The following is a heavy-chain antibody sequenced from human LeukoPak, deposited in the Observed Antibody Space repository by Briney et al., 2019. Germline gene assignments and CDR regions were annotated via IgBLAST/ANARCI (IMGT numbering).Heavy chain of an antibody. CDR2: ISSSSSYI. J-gene: IGHJ4*02. V-gene: IGHV3-21*01. Sequence: GGSLRLSCRASRFSFSDYDMHWVRQAPGKGLEWVSSISSSSSYIYYADSVKGRFTISRDNAKNSLYLQMNSLRAGDTAVYYCARDLHYDILTGYFDYWGQGTLVTVSS. CDR3: ARDLHYDILTGYFDY. CDR1: RFSFSDYD. D-gene: IGHD3-9*01.